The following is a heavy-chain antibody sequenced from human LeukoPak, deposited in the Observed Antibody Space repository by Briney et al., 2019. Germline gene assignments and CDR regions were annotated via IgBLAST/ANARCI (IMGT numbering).Heavy chain of an antibody. Sequence: ASVKVSCKASGYTFTGYYMHWVRQAPGQGLEWMGWISAYNGNTNYAQKLQGRVTMTTDTSTSTAYMELRSLRSDDTAVYYCARDPDYSNYPLNYWGQGTLVTVSS. D-gene: IGHD4-11*01. CDR1: GYTFTGYY. CDR2: ISAYNGNT. V-gene: IGHV1-18*04. CDR3: ARDPDYSNYPLNY. J-gene: IGHJ4*02.